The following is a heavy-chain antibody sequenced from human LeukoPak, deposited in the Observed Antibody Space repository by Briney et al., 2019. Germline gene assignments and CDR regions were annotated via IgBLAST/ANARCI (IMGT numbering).Heavy chain of an antibody. CDR3: AKGVGIQERSEGYFDY. CDR1: GFTFSSYG. D-gene: IGHD3-22*01. V-gene: IGHV3-33*06. Sequence: PGRSLRLSCAASGFTFSSYGMHWVRQAPGKGLEWVAVIWYDGSNKYYADSVKGRFTISRDNSKNTLYLQMNSLRAEDAAVYYCAKGVGIQERSEGYFDYRGQGTLVTVSS. J-gene: IGHJ4*02. CDR2: IWYDGSNK.